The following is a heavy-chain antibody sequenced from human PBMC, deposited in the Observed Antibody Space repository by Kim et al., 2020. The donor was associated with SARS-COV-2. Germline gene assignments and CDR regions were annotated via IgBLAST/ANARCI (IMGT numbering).Heavy chain of an antibody. CDR3: ARDEKDMGIVGASRAYYYYYYGMDV. D-gene: IGHD1-26*01. J-gene: IGHJ6*02. Sequence: ASVKVSCKASGYTFTSYGISWVRQAPGQGLEWMGWISAYNGNTNYAQKLQGRVTMTTDTSTSTAYMELRSLRSDDTAVYYCARDEKDMGIVGASRAYYYYYYGMDVWGQGTTVTVSS. V-gene: IGHV1-18*01. CDR2: ISAYNGNT. CDR1: GYTFTSYG.